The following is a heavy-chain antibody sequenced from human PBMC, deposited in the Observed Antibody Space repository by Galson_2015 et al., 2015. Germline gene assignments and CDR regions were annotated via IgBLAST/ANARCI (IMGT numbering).Heavy chain of an antibody. CDR2: IDWDDDK. D-gene: IGHD4-23*01. V-gene: IGHV2-70*11. CDR3: ARMTAILDDYGGTIDY. Sequence: PALVKPTQTLTLTCTFSGFSLSTSGMCVSWIRQPPGKALEWLARIDWDDDKYYSTSLKTRLTISKDTSKNQVVLTMTNMDPVDTATYYCARMTAILDDYGGTIDYWGQGTLVTVSS. CDR1: GFSLSTSGMC. J-gene: IGHJ4*02.